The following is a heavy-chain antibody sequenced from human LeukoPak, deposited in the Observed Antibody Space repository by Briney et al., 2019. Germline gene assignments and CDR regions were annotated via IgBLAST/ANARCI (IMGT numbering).Heavy chain of an antibody. CDR1: GGSFSGYY. CDR2: INHSGST. CDR3: ARDTSSIAARGDFDY. J-gene: IGHJ4*02. V-gene: IGHV4-34*01. D-gene: IGHD6-6*01. Sequence: SETLSLTCAVYGGSFSGYYWSWIRQPPGKGLEWIGEINHSGSTNYNPSLTSRVNISVDTSKNQFSLKLSSVTAADTAVYYCARDTSSIAARGDFDYWGQGTLVTVSS.